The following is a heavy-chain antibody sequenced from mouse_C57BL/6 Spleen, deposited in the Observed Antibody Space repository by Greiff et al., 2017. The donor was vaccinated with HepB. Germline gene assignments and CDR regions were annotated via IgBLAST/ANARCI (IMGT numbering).Heavy chain of an antibody. J-gene: IGHJ2*01. CDR1: GYTFTDYY. D-gene: IGHD3-1*01. V-gene: IGHV1-26*01. Sequence: EVQLQQSGPELVKPGASVKISCKASGYTFTDYYMNWVKQSHGKSLEWIGNINPNNGGTSYNQKFKGKATLTVDKSSSTAYMELRSLTSEDSAVYYCARSGGFYFDYWGQGTTLPVSS. CDR2: INPNNGGT. CDR3: ARSGGFYFDY.